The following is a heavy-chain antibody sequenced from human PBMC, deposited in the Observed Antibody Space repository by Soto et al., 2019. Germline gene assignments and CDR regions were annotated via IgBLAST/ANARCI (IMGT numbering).Heavy chain of an antibody. Sequence: GASVKVSCKASGGTFSSYAISWVRQAPGQGLEWMGIINPSGGSTSYAQKFQGRVTMTRDTSTSTVYMELSSLRSEDTAVYYCARDRAKNNDFWSGFYYYYGMDVWGQGTTVTVSS. CDR3: ARDRAKNNDFWSGFYYYYGMDV. D-gene: IGHD3-3*01. CDR2: INPSGGST. V-gene: IGHV1-46*01. CDR1: GGTFSSYA. J-gene: IGHJ6*02.